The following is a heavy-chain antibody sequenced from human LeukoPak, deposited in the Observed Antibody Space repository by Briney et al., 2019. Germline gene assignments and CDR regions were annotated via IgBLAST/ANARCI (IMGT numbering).Heavy chain of an antibody. Sequence: ASVKVSCKASGYTFTSYGISWVRQAPGQGLEWMGWIGAYNGNTNYAQKLQGRVTMTTDTSTSTAYMELRSLRSDDTAVYYCARILGPVGYYYYYYMDVWGKGTTVTVSS. CDR3: ARILGPVGYYYYYYMDV. CDR2: IGAYNGNT. J-gene: IGHJ6*03. CDR1: GYTFTSYG. D-gene: IGHD2-15*01. V-gene: IGHV1-18*01.